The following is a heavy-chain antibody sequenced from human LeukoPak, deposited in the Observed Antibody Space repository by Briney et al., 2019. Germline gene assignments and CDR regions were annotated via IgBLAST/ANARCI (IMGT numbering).Heavy chain of an antibody. CDR1: GGSFSGYY. D-gene: IGHD1-26*01. CDR3: ARPYSGSSRDAFDI. CDR2: INHSGST. J-gene: IGHJ3*02. Sequence: SETLSLTCAVYGGSFSGYYWSWIRQPPGKGLEWIGEINHSGSTNYNPSLKSRVTISVDTSKNQFSLKLSSVTAADTAVYYCARPYSGSSRDAFDIWGQGTMVTVSS. V-gene: IGHV4-34*01.